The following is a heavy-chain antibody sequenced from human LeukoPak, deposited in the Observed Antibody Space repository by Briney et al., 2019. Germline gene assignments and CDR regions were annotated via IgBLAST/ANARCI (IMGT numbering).Heavy chain of an antibody. J-gene: IGHJ4*02. V-gene: IGHV1-18*01. CDR3: AQDSSGWYGRLGY. Sequence: ASVTVSFTASGYTFTSYGISWLRQAPGQGLEWMGWISAYNGNTNYAQKLQGRDTMTTDTYTSTAYMELRSLRSDDTVVYYCAQDSSGWYGRLGYWGQGTRVSVSS. D-gene: IGHD6-19*01. CDR1: GYTFTSYG. CDR2: ISAYNGNT.